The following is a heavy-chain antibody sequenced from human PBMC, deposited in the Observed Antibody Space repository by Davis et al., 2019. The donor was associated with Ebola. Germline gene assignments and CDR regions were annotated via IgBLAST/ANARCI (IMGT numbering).Heavy chain of an antibody. V-gene: IGHV3-53*01. D-gene: IGHD1-14*01. J-gene: IGHJ5*02. Sequence: PGGSLRLSCAASGFTVSSNYMSWVRQAPGKGLEWVSVIYSGGSTYYADSVKGRFTISRDNAKNTLYLQMNSLRAEDTAVYYCARDFTTVGRGWFDPWGQGTLVTVSS. CDR3: ARDFTTVGRGWFDP. CDR1: GFTVSSNY. CDR2: IYSGGST.